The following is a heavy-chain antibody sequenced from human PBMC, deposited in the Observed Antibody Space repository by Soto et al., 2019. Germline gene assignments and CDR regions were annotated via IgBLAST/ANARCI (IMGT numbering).Heavy chain of an antibody. CDR2: IYYSGST. CDR3: ARVIQELWYGMDV. V-gene: IGHV4-30-4*08. J-gene: IGHJ6*02. Sequence: PSETLSLTCTVSGGSISSGGYYWSWIRQHPGKGLEWIGYIYYSGSTYYNPSLKSRVTISVDTSKNQFSLKLSSVTAADTAVYYCARVIQELWYGMDVWGQGTTVTVSS. CDR1: GGSISSGGYY. D-gene: IGHD1-1*01.